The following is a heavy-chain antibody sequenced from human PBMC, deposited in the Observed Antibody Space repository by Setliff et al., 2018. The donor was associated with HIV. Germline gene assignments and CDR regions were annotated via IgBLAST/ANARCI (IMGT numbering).Heavy chain of an antibody. D-gene: IGHD3-22*01. CDR3: AKDRYYDSSGSPFDY. CDR1: GFTFSSYG. J-gene: IGHJ4*02. V-gene: IGHV3-30*02. Sequence: GGSLRLSCAASGFTFSSYGMHWVRQAPGKGLEWVAFIRYDGRNKYYADSVKGRFTISRDNSKNTLYLQMNSLRAEDTAVYYCAKDRYYDSSGSPFDYWGQGTLVTVSS. CDR2: IRYDGRNK.